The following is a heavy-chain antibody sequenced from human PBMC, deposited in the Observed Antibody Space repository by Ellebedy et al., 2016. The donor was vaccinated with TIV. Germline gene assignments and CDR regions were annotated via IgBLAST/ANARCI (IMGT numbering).Heavy chain of an antibody. CDR3: ARGRSGDLDV. CDR1: GGSINNYY. J-gene: IGHJ6*02. Sequence: MPSETLSLTCTVSGGSINNYYWSWIRQPPGMGLEWIGYIHHSRSTNYNPSLKSRVTMSVDKSKNQFSLKVNSVTAADTAVFYCARGRSGDLDVWGQGTTVTVSS. D-gene: IGHD3-10*01. V-gene: IGHV4-59*01. CDR2: IHHSRST.